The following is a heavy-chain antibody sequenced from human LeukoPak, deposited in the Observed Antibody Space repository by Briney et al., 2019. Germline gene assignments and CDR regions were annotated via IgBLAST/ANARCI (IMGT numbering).Heavy chain of an antibody. CDR1: GYTFADYY. Sequence: ASVKVSCKASGYTFADYYMNWVRQAPGQGLEWMGWINPDNGGTNYAQKFQGRVIMTRDTSITTVYMELSGLRSDDTAIYYCARGDYYGSPKTVAAWGQGTLVTVSS. D-gene: IGHD3-10*01. CDR2: INPDNGGT. V-gene: IGHV1-2*02. J-gene: IGHJ5*02. CDR3: ARGDYYGSPKTVAA.